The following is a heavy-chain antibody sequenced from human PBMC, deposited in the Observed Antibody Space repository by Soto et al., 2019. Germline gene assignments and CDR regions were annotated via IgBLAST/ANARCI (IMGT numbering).Heavy chain of an antibody. CDR2: INGSSSTM. CDR3: ARGDRFRCSGDRCFSDGLFLS. J-gene: IGHJ5*02. CDR1: GFTFGIYS. V-gene: IGHV3-48*02. D-gene: IGHD2-15*01. Sequence: DVQLVESGGGLVQRGGSLRLSCAASGFTFGIYSMNWVRQAPGKGLEWISYINGSSSTMYYADSVKGRFIISRDNADNSLYLQMNSLRDADTAVYYCARGDRFRCSGDRCFSDGLFLSWGQGTLVTVSS.